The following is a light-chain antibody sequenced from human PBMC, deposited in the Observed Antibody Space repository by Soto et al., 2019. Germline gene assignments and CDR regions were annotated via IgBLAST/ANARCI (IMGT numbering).Light chain of an antibody. Sequence: DIVMTQTPLSLSVNPGQPASISCKSDQGLLPIEGKTYLHWYLQRPGQPPQLLMYEVSNRFSGVPDRFTGSGSGTDFTLKISRVEAEDVGVYYYMQGVHLPHTLGQGTKLEIK. V-gene: IGKV2-29*03. CDR1: QGLLPIEGKTY. CDR3: MQGVHLPHT. CDR2: EVS. J-gene: IGKJ2*01.